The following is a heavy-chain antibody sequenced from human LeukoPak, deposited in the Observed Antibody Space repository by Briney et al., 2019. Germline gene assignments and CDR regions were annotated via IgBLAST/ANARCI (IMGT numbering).Heavy chain of an antibody. J-gene: IGHJ3*02. V-gene: IGHV1-2*02. D-gene: IGHD1-1*01. CDR1: GDTFTGYY. Sequence: ASVKVPCEASGDTFTGYYMHWVRQAPGQGLEWMGWINPNSGGTNYAQKFQGRVTMTRDTSISTAYMELSRLRSDDTAVYYCARPAGTSDAFDIWGQGTMVTVSS. CDR2: INPNSGGT. CDR3: ARPAGTSDAFDI.